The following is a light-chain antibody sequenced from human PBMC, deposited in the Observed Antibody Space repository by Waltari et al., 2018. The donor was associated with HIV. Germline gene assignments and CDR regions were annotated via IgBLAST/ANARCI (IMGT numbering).Light chain of an antibody. CDR2: QAS. J-gene: IGKJ1*01. V-gene: IGKV1-5*03. CDR3: HQYASFSGT. CDR1: QNVGAF. Sequence: DIRLTQSPSTLSASAGDRVAITCRAGQNVGAFLAWYQQKPGKPPKLLIFQASILEGGVPSSFSGSVSGSDFTLTSNGLQSDDFATYYCHQYASFSGTFGQGTKVEL.